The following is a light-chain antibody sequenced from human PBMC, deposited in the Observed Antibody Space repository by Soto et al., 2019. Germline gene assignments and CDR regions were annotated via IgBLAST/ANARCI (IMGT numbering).Light chain of an antibody. J-gene: IGLJ1*01. CDR3: SSYEASNNPL. Sequence: QSVLTQPPSASGSPGQSVTISCTGTSSDVGGYNYVSWYQQHPGKAPKLMIYEVSKRPSGVPDRFSGSKSGNTASLTVSGLQAEYEADSYCSSYEASNNPLFGPGTEVTV. CDR1: SSDVGGYNY. CDR2: EVS. V-gene: IGLV2-8*01.